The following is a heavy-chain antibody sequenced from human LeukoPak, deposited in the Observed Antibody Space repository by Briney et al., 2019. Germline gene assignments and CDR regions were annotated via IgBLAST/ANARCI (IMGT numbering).Heavy chain of an antibody. CDR3: AKEADYDILTGYRPGIDY. V-gene: IGHV3-30*18. CDR2: ISYDGSNK. D-gene: IGHD3-9*01. CDR1: GFTFSSYG. J-gene: IGHJ4*02. Sequence: GGSLRLSCAASGFTFSSYGMHWVRQAPGKGLEWVAVISYDGSNKYYADSVKGRFTISRDNSKNTLYLQMNSLRAEDTAVYYCAKEADYDILTGYRPGIDYWGQGTLVTVSS.